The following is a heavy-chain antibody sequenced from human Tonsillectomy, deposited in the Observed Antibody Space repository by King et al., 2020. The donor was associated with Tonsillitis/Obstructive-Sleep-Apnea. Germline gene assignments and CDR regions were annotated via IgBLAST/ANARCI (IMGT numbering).Heavy chain of an antibody. CDR3: ARVAGRHNYYYYMDV. Sequence: VQLVESGGGLVKPGGSLRLSCAASGLTFRSYSMNWFRQAPGKGLEWVSSISISSIYKYYADSVTGRFTIARDNAKNSLHLQMNSLRVEDTAVYYCARVAGRHNYYYYMDVWGKGTTVTVSS. CDR2: ISISSIYK. V-gene: IGHV3-21*01. J-gene: IGHJ6*03. CDR1: GLTFRSYS. D-gene: IGHD1-14*01.